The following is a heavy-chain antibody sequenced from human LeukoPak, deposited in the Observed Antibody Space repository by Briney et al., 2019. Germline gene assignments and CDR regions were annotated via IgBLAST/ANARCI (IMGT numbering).Heavy chain of an antibody. CDR1: GFTSSSYE. CDR3: ARGRCSSTSCLIDS. J-gene: IGHJ4*02. V-gene: IGHV3-48*03. Sequence: GGSLRLSCAASGFTSSSYEMNWVRQAPGKGLEWVSYISSSGSTIYYADSVKGRITISRDNSKNTLFLQITSLRPEDTAVYYCARGRCSSTSCLIDSWGQGTLVTVSS. D-gene: IGHD2-2*01. CDR2: ISSSGSTI.